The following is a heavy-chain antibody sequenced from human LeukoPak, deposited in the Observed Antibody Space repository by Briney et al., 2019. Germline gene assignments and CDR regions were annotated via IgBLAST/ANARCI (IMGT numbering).Heavy chain of an antibody. CDR1: GYTFTGYY. CDR3: ASPYYYGSGFDY. D-gene: IGHD3-10*01. Sequence: ASVKVSCKASGYTFTGYYMHRVRQAPGQGLEWMGWINPNSGGTNYAQKFQGRVTMTRDTSISTAYMELSRLRSDDTAVYYCASPYYYGSGFDYWGQGTLVTVSS. V-gene: IGHV1-2*02. CDR2: INPNSGGT. J-gene: IGHJ4*02.